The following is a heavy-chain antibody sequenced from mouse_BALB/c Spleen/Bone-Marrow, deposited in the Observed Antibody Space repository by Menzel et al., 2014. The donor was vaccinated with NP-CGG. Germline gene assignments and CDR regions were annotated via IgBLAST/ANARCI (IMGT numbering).Heavy chain of an antibody. CDR1: GYTFTSHN. CDR2: VYPGNGDT. D-gene: IGHD2-10*02. V-gene: IGHV1-12*01. J-gene: IGHJ3*01. Sequence: QVQLQQPGAELVKPGASVMMSCKASGYTFTSHNIHWVRQTPGLGLEWIGAVYPGNGDTSYNQRFKGKATLTADKSSNTAYMRFSSLTSEDSAVYFCARSGYGNYAWFPYWGQGTLVTVSA. CDR3: ARSGYGNYAWFPY.